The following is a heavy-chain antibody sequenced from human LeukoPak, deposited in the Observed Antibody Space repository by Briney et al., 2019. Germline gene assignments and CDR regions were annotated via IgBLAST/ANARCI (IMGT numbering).Heavy chain of an antibody. V-gene: IGHV1-69*13. CDR1: GGTFSSYA. CDR3: ARGRSYSSSPFDY. Sequence: ASVKVSCKASGGTFSSYAISWVRQAPGQGLEWMGGIIPIFGTANYAQKFQGRVIITADESTSTAYMELSSLRSEDTAVYYCARGRSYSSSPFDYWGQGTLVTVSS. D-gene: IGHD6-6*01. J-gene: IGHJ4*02. CDR2: IIPIFGTA.